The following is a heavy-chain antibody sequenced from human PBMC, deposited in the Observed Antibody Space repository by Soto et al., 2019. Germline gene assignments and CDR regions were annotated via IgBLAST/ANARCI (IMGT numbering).Heavy chain of an antibody. V-gene: IGHV4-30-4*01. CDR1: GASVTSTGYY. D-gene: IGHD6-19*01. J-gene: IGHJ4*02. CDR2: ISHTANA. Sequence: QVQLRESGPGLMRPAQTLALTCTVSGASVTSTGYYWTWIRQSPGKGLEWLGNISHTANAVYSPALDSRLSISLDSSKSQFSLKLNSLSAADTAIYFCARVSAVSAEPYFYYWGQGALVIVSS. CDR3: ARVSAVSAEPYFYY.